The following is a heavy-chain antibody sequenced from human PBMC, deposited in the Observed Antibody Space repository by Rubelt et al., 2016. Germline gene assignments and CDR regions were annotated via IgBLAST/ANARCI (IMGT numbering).Heavy chain of an antibody. CDR1: GFTLNNYW. D-gene: IGHD6-19*01. CDR3: AKATSGWSGDSLDY. V-gene: IGHV3-74*01. J-gene: IGHJ4*02. Sequence: GFTLNNYWMHWVRQAPGKGLVWVSEIKYDGSATNYADSVKGRFTISRDSAMSTLYLQMNSLRVEDTALYYCAKATSGWSGDSLDYWGQGTLVTVSS. CDR2: IKYDGSAT.